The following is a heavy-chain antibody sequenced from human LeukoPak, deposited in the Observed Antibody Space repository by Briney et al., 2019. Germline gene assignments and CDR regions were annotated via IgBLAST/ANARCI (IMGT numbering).Heavy chain of an antibody. CDR2: IYYSGST. CDR3: ARHGRIAARIIDY. Sequence: SETLSLTCTVSGGSISSSSYYWGWIRQPPGKGLEWIGSIYYSGSTYYNPSLKSRVTISVDTSKTQFSLKLSSVTAADTAAYYCARHGRIAARIIDYWGQGTLVTVSS. J-gene: IGHJ4*02. V-gene: IGHV4-39*01. D-gene: IGHD6-6*01. CDR1: GGSISSSSYY.